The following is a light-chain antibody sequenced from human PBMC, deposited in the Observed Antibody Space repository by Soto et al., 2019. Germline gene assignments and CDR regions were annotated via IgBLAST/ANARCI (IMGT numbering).Light chain of an antibody. CDR2: GAS. Sequence: EIVLTQSPGTLSLSPGERATLSCRASQSVSSSDLAWYQQKPGQAPRLLIYGASSSATGIPDRFSGSGSATDFTLTISRLEPEDFAVYYCQQYGSSPPWTFGQGTKVESK. J-gene: IGKJ1*01. CDR1: QSVSSSD. CDR3: QQYGSSPPWT. V-gene: IGKV3-20*01.